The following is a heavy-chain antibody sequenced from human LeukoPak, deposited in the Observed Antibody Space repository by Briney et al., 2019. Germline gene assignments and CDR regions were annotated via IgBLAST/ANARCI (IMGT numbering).Heavy chain of an antibody. CDR2: ISAYDGNT. CDR3: ARIGSGSSTSWRYYYYYYGMDV. CDR1: GYTFTSYG. D-gene: IGHD2-2*01. V-gene: IGHV1-18*01. Sequence: ASVKVSCKASGYTFTSYGISWVRQAPGQGLEWMGWISAYDGNTNYAQKLQGRVTMTTDTSTSTAYMELRSLRSDDTAVYYCARIGSGSSTSWRYYYYYYGMDVWGQGTTVTVSS. J-gene: IGHJ6*02.